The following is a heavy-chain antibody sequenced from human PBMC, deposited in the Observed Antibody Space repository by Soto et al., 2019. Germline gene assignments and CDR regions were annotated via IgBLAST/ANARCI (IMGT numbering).Heavy chain of an antibody. V-gene: IGHV4-4*02. CDR1: GGSISSSNW. CDR3: ARDRGYCSGGSCYNLDY. D-gene: IGHD2-15*01. CDR2: IYHSGST. J-gene: IGHJ4*02. Sequence: SETLSLTCAVSGGSISSSNWWSWVRQPPGKGLEWIGEIYHSGSTNYNPSLKSRVTISVDKSKNQFSLKLSSVTAADTAVYYCARDRGYCSGGSCYNLDYWGQGTLVTVSS.